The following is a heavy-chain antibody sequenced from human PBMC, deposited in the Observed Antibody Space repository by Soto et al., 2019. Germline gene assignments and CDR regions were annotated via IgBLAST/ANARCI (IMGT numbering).Heavy chain of an antibody. Sequence: QVQLVESGGGVVQPGRSLTLSCAASGFTFRNYAMHWVRQAPGKGLEWVATISYDGDNKYYTDSVKGPFTISRDNSQNTLYLQMNSLRPEDTAVYYCARPWGQLSTYYYGMDTWGQGTTVTVSS. J-gene: IGHJ6*02. D-gene: IGHD3-16*01. CDR1: GFTFRNYA. CDR3: ARPWGQLSTYYYGMDT. CDR2: ISYDGDNK. V-gene: IGHV3-30-3*01.